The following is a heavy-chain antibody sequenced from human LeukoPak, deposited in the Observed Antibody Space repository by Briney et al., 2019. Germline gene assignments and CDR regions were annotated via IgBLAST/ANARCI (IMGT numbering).Heavy chain of an antibody. D-gene: IGHD3-3*01. Sequence: GRSLRLSCAASGFTFSSYGMHWVRQAPGKGLEWVAVIWYDGSNKYYADSVKGRFTISRDNSKNTLYLQMNSLRAEDTAVYYCAKVTTIFGVVITPFDYWGQGTLVTVSS. CDR2: IWYDGSNK. CDR1: GFTFSSYG. J-gene: IGHJ4*02. CDR3: AKVTTIFGVVITPFDY. V-gene: IGHV3-33*06.